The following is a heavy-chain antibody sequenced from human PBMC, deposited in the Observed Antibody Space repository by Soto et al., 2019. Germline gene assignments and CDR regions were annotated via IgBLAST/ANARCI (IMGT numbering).Heavy chain of an antibody. V-gene: IGHV1-69*13. J-gene: IGHJ3*02. CDR3: GRGDSSGYYHDAFDI. CDR2: IIPIFGTA. Sequence: AVKVSCNASGGTISSSAISWVRHPPGQGLECMQGIIPIFGTANYAHQFQGRVTITADESTSPVYMELSRLRSEDTVLYYCGRGDSSGYYHDAFDIWGQGTMVTVSS. CDR1: GGTISSSA. D-gene: IGHD3-22*01.